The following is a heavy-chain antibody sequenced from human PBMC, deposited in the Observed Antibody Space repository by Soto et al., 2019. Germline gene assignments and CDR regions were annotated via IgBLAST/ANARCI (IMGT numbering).Heavy chain of an antibody. Sequence: GGSLRLSCAASGFTFSSYWMSWVRQAPGKGLEWVANIKQDGSEKYYVDSVKGRFTISRDNAKNSLYLQMNSLRAEDTAVYYCVSFGDYGYYYYGMDVWGQGTTVTVSS. CDR3: VSFGDYGYYYYGMDV. V-gene: IGHV3-7*01. J-gene: IGHJ6*02. D-gene: IGHD3-10*01. CDR2: IKQDGSEK. CDR1: GFTFSSYW.